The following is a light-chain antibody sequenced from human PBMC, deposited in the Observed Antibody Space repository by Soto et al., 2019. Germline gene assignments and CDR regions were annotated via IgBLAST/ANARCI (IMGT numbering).Light chain of an antibody. Sequence: SYELTQPPSVSVAPGQTARITCGENNIGSKSVHWYQQKPGQAPVLVVYDDSDRPSGIPERFSGSNSGNTATLTISRVEAGDEADYYCQVWDSSSDHSGVFGTGTKLTVL. CDR2: DDS. V-gene: IGLV3-21*02. J-gene: IGLJ1*01. CDR1: NIGSKS. CDR3: QVWDSSSDHSGV.